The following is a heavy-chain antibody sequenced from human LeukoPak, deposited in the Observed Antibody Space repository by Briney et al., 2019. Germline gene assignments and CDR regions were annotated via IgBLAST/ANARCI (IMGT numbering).Heavy chain of an antibody. V-gene: IGHV4-38-2*02. Sequence: SETLSLTCTVSGYSISHGYFWAWIRQPPGKGLEWIGSVYHSGSTHYTPSFKSRVTISLDTSKNQFSLKLTSVTAADTAVYFCASLTRDGYHFEWWGRGTLVTVSS. CDR1: GYSISHGYF. J-gene: IGHJ4*02. CDR2: VYHSGST. D-gene: IGHD6-13*01. CDR3: ASLTRDGYHFEW.